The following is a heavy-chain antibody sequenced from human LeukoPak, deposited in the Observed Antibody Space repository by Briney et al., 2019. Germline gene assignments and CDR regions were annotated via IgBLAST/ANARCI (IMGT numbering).Heavy chain of an antibody. V-gene: IGHV1-18*01. J-gene: IGHJ6*03. CDR2: ISAYNGNT. CDR1: GYTFTSYG. D-gene: IGHD2-2*01. CDR3: ARDGYQYYYYYMDV. Sequence: GASVKVSCKASGYTFTSYGISWVRQAPGQGLEWMGWISAYNGNTNYAQKLQGRVTMTTDTSTSTAYMELRSLRSDDRAVYYCARDGYQYYYYYMDVGGKGTTVTVSS.